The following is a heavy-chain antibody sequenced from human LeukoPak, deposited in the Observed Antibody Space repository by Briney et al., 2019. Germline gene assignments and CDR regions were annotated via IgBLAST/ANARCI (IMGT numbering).Heavy chain of an antibody. Sequence: PSETLSLTCTVSGGSISSYYWSWIRQPPGKGLEWIGYIYYSGGTNYNPSLKSRVTISVDTSKNQFSLKLSSVTAADTAVYYCAGPSSGWYEFYFQHWGQGTLVTVSS. V-gene: IGHV4-59*08. J-gene: IGHJ1*01. CDR3: AGPSSGWYEFYFQH. CDR1: GGSISSYY. CDR2: IYYSGGT. D-gene: IGHD6-19*01.